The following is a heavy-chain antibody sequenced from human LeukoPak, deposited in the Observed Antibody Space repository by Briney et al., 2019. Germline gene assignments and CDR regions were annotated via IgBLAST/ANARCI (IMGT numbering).Heavy chain of an antibody. V-gene: IGHV3-53*01. CDR3: ARDWSHRCFDY. Sequence: GGSLRLSCAASGFTVSNNYMGWVRQAPGKGPELVSVIYSGDSGGTTYYADSVKGRFTISRDNSKNTLYLQMNSLRAEDTAVYYCARDWSHRCFDYWGQGTLVTVSS. D-gene: IGHD3-3*01. J-gene: IGHJ4*02. CDR1: GFTVSNNY. CDR2: IYSGDSGGTT.